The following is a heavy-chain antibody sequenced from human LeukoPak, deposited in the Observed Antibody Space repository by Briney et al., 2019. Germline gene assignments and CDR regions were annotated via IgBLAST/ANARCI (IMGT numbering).Heavy chain of an antibody. J-gene: IGHJ3*02. CDR3: ARRYYYDSSGYLFMNDAFDI. Sequence: SETLSLTCTVSGYSISSGYYWGWIRQPPGKGLEWIGSLYHSGSTYYNPSLRSRVTISVDTSKNQFSLKLSSVTAADTAVYYCARRYYYDSSGYLFMNDAFDIWGQGTMVTVSS. CDR1: GYSISSGYY. CDR2: LYHSGST. V-gene: IGHV4-38-2*02. D-gene: IGHD3-22*01.